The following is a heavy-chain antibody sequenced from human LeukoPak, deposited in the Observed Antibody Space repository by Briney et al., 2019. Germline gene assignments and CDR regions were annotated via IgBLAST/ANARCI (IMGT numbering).Heavy chain of an antibody. Sequence: NPGGSLRLPCAASGFTFSDYCMSWIRQAPGKGLEWVSYISSSGSTIYYADSVKGRFTISRDNAKNSLYLQMNSLRAEDTAVYYCARDPGPGYFDYWGQGTLVTVSS. CDR3: ARDPGPGYFDY. V-gene: IGHV3-11*01. CDR1: GFTFSDYC. CDR2: ISSSGSTI. J-gene: IGHJ4*02.